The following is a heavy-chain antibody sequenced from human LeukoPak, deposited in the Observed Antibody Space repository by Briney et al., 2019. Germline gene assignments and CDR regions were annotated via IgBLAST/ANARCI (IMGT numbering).Heavy chain of an antibody. CDR1: GGTFISYA. J-gene: IGHJ4*02. D-gene: IGHD3-22*01. Sequence: SVKVSCKASGGTFISYAISWVRQAPGQGLEWMGRIIPIFGTANYAQKFQGRVTITTDESTSTAYVGLSSLRSEDTAVYYCARDPDQTYYYDRSGGWGQGTLVTVSS. V-gene: IGHV1-69*05. CDR2: IIPIFGTA. CDR3: ARDPDQTYYYDRSGG.